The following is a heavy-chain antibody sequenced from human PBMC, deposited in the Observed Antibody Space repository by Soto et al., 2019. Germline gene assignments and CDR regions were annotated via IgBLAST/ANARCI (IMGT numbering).Heavy chain of an antibody. V-gene: IGHV1-2*02. D-gene: IGHD4-17*01. CDR1: GYTFTGSY. CDR2: INPNNGGT. Sequence: ASVKVSSKASGYTFTGSYMHWGLQAPGQGIEWMGWINPNNGGTNYVQKFQDRVTVTRDTSITTAYMELSGLRSDDTAVYYCARDPGPYGDYSYRSQGTLVTVSS. CDR3: ARDPGPYGDYSY. J-gene: IGHJ4*02.